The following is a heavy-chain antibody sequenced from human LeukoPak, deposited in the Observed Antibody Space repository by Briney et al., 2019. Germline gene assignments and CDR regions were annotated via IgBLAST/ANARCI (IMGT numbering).Heavy chain of an antibody. CDR1: GFTFSSYT. V-gene: IGHV3-21*01. CDR2: ISSSSSYR. Sequence: GGSLRLSCADSGFTFSSYTMKWVRQAPGKGLEWVSSISSSSSYRYYADSVKDRFTISRDNAKNSLYLQMNSLRAEDTAVYYCARDRNYDYIWGSYRPDYFDYWGQGTLVTVSS. CDR3: ARDRNYDYIWGSYRPDYFDY. J-gene: IGHJ4*02. D-gene: IGHD3-16*02.